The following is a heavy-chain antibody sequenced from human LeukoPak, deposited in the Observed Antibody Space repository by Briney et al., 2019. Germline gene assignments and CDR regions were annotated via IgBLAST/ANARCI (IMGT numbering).Heavy chain of an antibody. Sequence: ASVKVSCKASGYTFTSYGISWVRQAPGQGLEWMGWISAYNGNTNYVQKLQGRVTMTTDTSTSTAYMELRSLRSDDTAVYYCARVGAQGIVVVYMSYFDYWGQGTLVTVSS. V-gene: IGHV1-18*01. J-gene: IGHJ4*02. CDR2: ISAYNGNT. CDR1: GYTFTSYG. D-gene: IGHD3-22*01. CDR3: ARVGAQGIVVVYMSYFDY.